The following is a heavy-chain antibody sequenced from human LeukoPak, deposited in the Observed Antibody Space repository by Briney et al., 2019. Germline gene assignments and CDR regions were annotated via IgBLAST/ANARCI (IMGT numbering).Heavy chain of an antibody. D-gene: IGHD1-26*01. J-gene: IGHJ4*02. CDR2: IKEDGGEK. CDR3: ASRIVGTPDYFDY. CDR1: GFRLSNYW. V-gene: IGHV3-7*01. Sequence: PGGSLRLSCVASGFRLSNYWMNWVRQAPGKGLEWVASIKEDGGEKYYVDSLKGRFTISRDNAKNSLYLQMNSLRVEDTAVYYCASRIVGTPDYFDYWGQGTLVTVSS.